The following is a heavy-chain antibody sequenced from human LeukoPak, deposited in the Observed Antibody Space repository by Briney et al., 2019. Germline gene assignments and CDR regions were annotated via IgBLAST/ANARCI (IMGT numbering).Heavy chain of an antibody. J-gene: IGHJ4*02. CDR3: AKESYDSSGPGLDY. V-gene: IGHV3-33*06. CDR1: GFTFSSYG. Sequence: GRSLRLSCAASGFTFSSYGMHWVRQAPGKGLEWVAVIWYDGSNKYYADSVKGRFTISRDNSKNTLSLQMNSLRAEGTAVYYCAKESYDSSGPGLDYWGQGTLVTVSS. D-gene: IGHD3-22*01. CDR2: IWYDGSNK.